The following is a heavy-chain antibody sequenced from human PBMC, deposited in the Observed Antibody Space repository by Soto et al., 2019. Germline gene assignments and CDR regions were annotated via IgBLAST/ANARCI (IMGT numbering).Heavy chain of an antibody. CDR1: GGSIRSGGYY. D-gene: IGHD2-15*01. J-gene: IGHJ5*02. CDR2: IYYSGTT. Sequence: TLSHNCSVSGGSIRSGGYYSRWIRKHPWRGLEWIGYIYYSGTTYYNPSLKSRVTISVDTSKNQFHLKLSSVTAAETAVYYCPRQRLGYCSGGRCLHNWFDPWGQGTLVS. V-gene: IGHV4-31*03. CDR3: PRQRLGYCSGGRCLHNWFDP.